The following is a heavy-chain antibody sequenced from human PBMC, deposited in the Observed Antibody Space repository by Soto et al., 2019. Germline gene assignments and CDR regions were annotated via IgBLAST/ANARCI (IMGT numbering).Heavy chain of an antibody. V-gene: IGHV3-33*01. J-gene: IGHJ4*02. CDR2: IWYDGSNK. CDR3: ARDYYGSGSYNFDS. Sequence: PGGSLRLSCAASGFTFSSYGMHWVRQAPGKGLEWVAVIWYDGSNKYYADSVKGRFTISRDKSKNTLYLQMNSLRADDTAVYYCARDYYGSGSYNFDSWGQGTLVTVSS. CDR1: GFTFSSYG. D-gene: IGHD3-10*01.